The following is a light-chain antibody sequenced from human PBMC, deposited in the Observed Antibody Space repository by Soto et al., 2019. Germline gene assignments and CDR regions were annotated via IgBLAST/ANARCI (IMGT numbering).Light chain of an antibody. J-gene: IGKJ4*01. Sequence: EIVLTQSPGTLSLSPGERATLSCRASQSVSSNYLAWHQQKPGQAPRLLIYAASSRATGTPDRFSGSGSGTEFTLTISSLEPGDFAVYYCQQYGSSPLTFGGGTKVEIK. CDR3: QQYGSSPLT. V-gene: IGKV3-20*01. CDR2: AAS. CDR1: QSVSSNY.